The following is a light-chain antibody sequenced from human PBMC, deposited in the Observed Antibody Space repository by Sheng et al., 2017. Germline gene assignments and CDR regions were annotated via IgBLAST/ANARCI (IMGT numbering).Light chain of an antibody. Sequence: DTQMTQVPSAMSASVGDTVTITCRASLGVNNFLAWFQQKPGKVPKRLIYAASTLHSGAPSRFSGSGSGTDFTLTIHSLQPEDFATYYCLQYDNYPYTFGQGTKVEIK. CDR2: AAS. CDR1: LGVNNF. V-gene: IGKV1-17*03. J-gene: IGKJ2*01. CDR3: LQYDNYPYT.